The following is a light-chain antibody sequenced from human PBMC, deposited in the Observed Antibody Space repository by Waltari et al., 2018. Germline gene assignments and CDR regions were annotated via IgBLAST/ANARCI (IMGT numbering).Light chain of an antibody. CDR1: QDISSW. CDR2: AVS. V-gene: IGKV1-12*01. J-gene: IGKJ1*01. Sequence: IQMTQSPSSVSEPLGDSVTITCRAGQDISSWLDWYQHKPGQAPNLLIYAVSTLQSGVPSRFSGSGSGTDFTLTISSLQPEDLATYYCQQGSTFPPTFGQGTKVEIK. CDR3: QQGSTFPPT.